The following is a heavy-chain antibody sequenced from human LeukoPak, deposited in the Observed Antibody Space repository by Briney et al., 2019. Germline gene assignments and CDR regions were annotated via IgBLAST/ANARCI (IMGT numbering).Heavy chain of an antibody. CDR1: GGTFSSYA. J-gene: IGHJ5*02. D-gene: IGHD3-9*01. Sequence: SVKVSCKASGGTFSSYAISWVRQAPGQGLEWMGGIIPIFGTANYAQKLQGRVTITADESTSTAYMELSSLRSEDTAVYYCASGNTIFNWFDPWGQGTLVTVSS. V-gene: IGHV1-69*13. CDR2: IIPIFGTA. CDR3: ASGNTIFNWFDP.